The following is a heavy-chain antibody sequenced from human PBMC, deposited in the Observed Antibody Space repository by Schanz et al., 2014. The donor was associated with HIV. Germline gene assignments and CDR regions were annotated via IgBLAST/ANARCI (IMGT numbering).Heavy chain of an antibody. CDR3: ARDGSSGWQDPFDY. V-gene: IGHV3-30*03. D-gene: IGHD6-19*01. Sequence: QVQLVESGGGVVQPGRSLRLSCAASGFTFSTCGMHWVRQAPGKGLEWVAVISYDGSNKNYADSVKGRSTISRDNSKNTLYLQMNSLRAEDTAVYYCARDGSSGWQDPFDYWGQGTLVTVSS. CDR2: ISYDGSNK. CDR1: GFTFSTCG. J-gene: IGHJ4*02.